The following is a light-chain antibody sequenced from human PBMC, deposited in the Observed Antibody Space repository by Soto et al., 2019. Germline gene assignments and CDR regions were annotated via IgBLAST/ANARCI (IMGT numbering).Light chain of an antibody. CDR1: QSVSNNY. CDR3: QQYGRSMWT. V-gene: IGKV3-20*01. CDR2: DAS. J-gene: IGKJ1*01. Sequence: EIVLTQSPGTLSLSPGERATLSCRASQSVSNNYLAWYQQKPGQAPRLLIYDASSRATGIPDRFSGRGSGTDFTLTIRRLEPEDFAVYYCQQYGRSMWTFGQGTKVDNK.